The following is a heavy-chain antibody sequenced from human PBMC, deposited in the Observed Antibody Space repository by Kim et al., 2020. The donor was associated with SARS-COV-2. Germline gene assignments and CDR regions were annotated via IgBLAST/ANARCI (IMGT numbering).Heavy chain of an antibody. CDR3: ASPRIAAAGRSDY. D-gene: IGHD6-13*01. Sequence: GGSLRLSCAASGFTFSSYSMNWVRQAPGKGLEWVSSISSSSYIYYADSVKGRFTISRDNAKNSLYLQMNSLRAEDTAVYYCASPRIAAAGRSDYWGQGTLVTVSS. J-gene: IGHJ4*02. CDR1: GFTFSSYS. CDR2: ISSSSYI. V-gene: IGHV3-21*01.